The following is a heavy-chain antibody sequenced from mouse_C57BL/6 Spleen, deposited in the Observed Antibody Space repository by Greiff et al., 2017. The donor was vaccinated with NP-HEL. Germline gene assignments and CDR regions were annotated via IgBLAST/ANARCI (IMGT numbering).Heavy chain of an antibody. V-gene: IGHV6-3*01. CDR3: TGYDYDLYWYFDV. Sequence: EVKVEESGGGLVQPGGSMKLSCVASGFTFSNYWMNWVRQSPEKGLEWVAQIRLKSDNYATHYAESVKGRFTISRDDSKSSVYLQMNNLRAEDTGIYYCTGYDYDLYWYFDVWGTGTTVTVSS. CDR1: GFTFSNYW. CDR2: IRLKSDNYAT. J-gene: IGHJ1*03. D-gene: IGHD2-4*01.